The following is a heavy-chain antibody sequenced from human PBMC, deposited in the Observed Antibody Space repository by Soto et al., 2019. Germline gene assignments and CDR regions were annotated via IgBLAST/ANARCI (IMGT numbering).Heavy chain of an antibody. CDR1: GGTFSSYA. CDR3: ARAGRSGWYRSWFDP. J-gene: IGHJ5*02. Sequence: QVQLVQSGAEVKKPGSSVKVSCKASGGTFSSYAISWVRQAPGQGLEWMGGIIPIFGTANYAQKFQGRVTITADESTSTAYRELGSMRSEDTAVYYCARAGRSGWYRSWFDPWGQGTLVTVSS. CDR2: IIPIFGTA. V-gene: IGHV1-69*01. D-gene: IGHD6-19*01.